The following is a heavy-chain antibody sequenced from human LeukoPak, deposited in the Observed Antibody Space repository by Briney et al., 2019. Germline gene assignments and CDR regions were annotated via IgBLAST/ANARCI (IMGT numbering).Heavy chain of an antibody. D-gene: IGHD5-12*01. CDR2: INHSGGT. CDR1: GGSFSGYY. Sequence: PSETLSLTCAVYGGSFSGYYWSWIRQPPGKWLEWIGEINHSGGTNYNPSLKSRVTISVDTSKNQFSLELNSVIAADTAVYYCARQVATKGEWAFDIWGQGTLVTVSS. V-gene: IGHV4-34*01. J-gene: IGHJ3*02. CDR3: ARQVATKGEWAFDI.